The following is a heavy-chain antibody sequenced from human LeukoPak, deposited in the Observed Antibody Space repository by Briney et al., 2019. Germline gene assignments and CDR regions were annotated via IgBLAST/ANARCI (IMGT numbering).Heavy chain of an antibody. CDR2: IYSSGST. D-gene: IGHD3-22*01. J-gene: IGHJ3*02. Sequence: PSETLSLTCTVSGGSISGYYWSWFRQPPGKGLEWIGYIYSSGSTNYNPSLKSRITMSVDTSRNQISLNLSPVSAADTAVYYCARGLPGSSNGDDAFDIWGQGTMVTVSP. V-gene: IGHV4-59*01. CDR1: GGSISGYY. CDR3: ARGLPGSSNGDDAFDI.